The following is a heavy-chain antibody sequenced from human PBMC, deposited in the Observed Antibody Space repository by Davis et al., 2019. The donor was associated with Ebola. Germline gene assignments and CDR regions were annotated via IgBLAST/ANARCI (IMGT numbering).Heavy chain of an antibody. D-gene: IGHD6-13*01. Sequence: PSETLSLPCTVPGGSISSYYWSWIRQPPGKGLEWIGYIYYSGSTNYNPSLKSRVTISVDTSKNQFSLKLSSVTAADTAVYYCARGDRRGIGAFDIWGQGTMVTVSS. CDR3: ARGDRRGIGAFDI. CDR2: IYYSGST. V-gene: IGHV4-59*01. J-gene: IGHJ3*02. CDR1: GGSISSYY.